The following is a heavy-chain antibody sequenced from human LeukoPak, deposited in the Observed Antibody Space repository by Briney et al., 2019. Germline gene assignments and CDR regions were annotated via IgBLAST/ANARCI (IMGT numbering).Heavy chain of an antibody. CDR3: ARGGYYYGSGSYRFDY. D-gene: IGHD3-10*01. CDR1: GFTFSSYS. V-gene: IGHV3-21*01. CDR2: ISSSSSYI. J-gene: IGHJ4*02. Sequence: PGGSLRLSCAASGFTFSSYSINWVRQAPGKGLEWVSSISSSSSYIYYADSVKGRFTISRDNAKNSLFLQMNSLRVEDTAVYYCARGGYYYGSGSYRFDYWGQGTLVTVSS.